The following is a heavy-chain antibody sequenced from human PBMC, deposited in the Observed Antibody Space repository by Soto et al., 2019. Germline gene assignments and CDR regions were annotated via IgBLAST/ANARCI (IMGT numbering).Heavy chain of an antibody. J-gene: IGHJ3*02. D-gene: IGHD3-22*01. Sequence: GGSLRLSCAATGFAFSTYSMNWVRQAPGKGLEWVSSMSSRSDYIFYADSVKGRFTISRDNAKNSLYLQMNSLRAEDTAVYYCARRYYYDSENRDAFDIWGQGTLVTVSS. CDR1: GFAFSTYS. CDR3: ARRYYYDSENRDAFDI. V-gene: IGHV3-21*01. CDR2: MSSRSDYI.